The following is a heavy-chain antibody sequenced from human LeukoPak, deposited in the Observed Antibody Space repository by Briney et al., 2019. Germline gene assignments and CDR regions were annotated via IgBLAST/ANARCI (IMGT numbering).Heavy chain of an antibody. V-gene: IGHV3-48*04. CDR3: TRSSGHTYGNYYYYYMDV. CDR1: GFTFSSYS. CDR2: ISSSGRTI. J-gene: IGHJ6*03. D-gene: IGHD1-1*01. Sequence: GGSLRLSCAASGFTFSSYSMNWIRQAPRKGLEWVSYISSSGRTIHYADSVKGRFTISRDNAKNSLYLQMNSLRAEDTAVYYCTRSSGHTYGNYYYYYMDVWGKGTTVTISS.